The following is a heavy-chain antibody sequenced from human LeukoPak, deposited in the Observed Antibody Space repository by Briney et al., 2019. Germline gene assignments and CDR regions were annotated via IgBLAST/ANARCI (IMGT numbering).Heavy chain of an antibody. J-gene: IGHJ5*02. V-gene: IGHV1-18*01. D-gene: IGHD2-8*01. Sequence: ASVKVSCKASGYTFTNYGISWVRQAPGQGLEWMGWISAYNGNTNYAQKLQGRVTMTTDTSTSTAYMELRSLRSDDTAVYYCARAIYCTNGVCSPRPHWFDPWGQGTLVTVSS. CDR1: GYTFTNYG. CDR3: ARAIYCTNGVCSPRPHWFDP. CDR2: ISAYNGNT.